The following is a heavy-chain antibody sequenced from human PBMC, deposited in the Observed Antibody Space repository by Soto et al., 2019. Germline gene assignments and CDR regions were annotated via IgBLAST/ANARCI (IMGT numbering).Heavy chain of an antibody. V-gene: IGHV4-34*01. D-gene: IGHD3-3*01. J-gene: IGHJ4*02. Sequence: SETLSLTCAVYGGSFSDYYWSWIRQPPGKGLEWIGEINYSGSTNYNPSLKSRVTISVDTSKNQFSLKLSSVTAADTAVYYCARGRTLTIFGSGADYWGQGTLVTVSS. CDR2: INYSGST. CDR1: GGSFSDYY. CDR3: ARGRTLTIFGSGADY.